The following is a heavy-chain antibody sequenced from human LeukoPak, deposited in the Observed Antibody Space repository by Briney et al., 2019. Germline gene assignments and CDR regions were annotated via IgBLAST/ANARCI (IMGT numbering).Heavy chain of an antibody. Sequence: GGSLRLSCAASGFTFRSYNMNWVRQAPGKGLEWVSSISSSGRYIYYADSVKGRFAISRDNAKNSLYLQMNGLRVEDTAVYYRAKSGRFCGCCHGFWGPGTLVNVFS. D-gene: IGHD2-15*01. J-gene: IGHJ4*03. CDR3: AKSGRFCGCCHGF. V-gene: IGHV3-21*01. CDR1: GFTFRSYN. CDR2: ISSSGRYI.